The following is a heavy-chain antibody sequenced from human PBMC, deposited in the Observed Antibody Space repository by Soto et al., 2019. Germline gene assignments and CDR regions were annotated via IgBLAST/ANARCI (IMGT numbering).Heavy chain of an antibody. D-gene: IGHD5-12*01. V-gene: IGHV4-4*07. CDR2: IYPSGST. CDR3: VRGRSYSVYDF. CDR1: GGSISVHS. Sequence: PETLSLTCAVSGGSISVHSWIWIRQPAGKGLEWIGHIYPSGSTSYNPSLRSRVTMSLDTSSNQIFLNLTSVTAADTAVFYCVRGRSYSVYDFWGPGTLVTVSS. J-gene: IGHJ4*02.